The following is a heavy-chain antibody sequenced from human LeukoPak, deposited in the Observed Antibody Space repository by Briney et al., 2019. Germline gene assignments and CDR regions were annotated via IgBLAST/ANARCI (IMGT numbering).Heavy chain of an antibody. D-gene: IGHD3-16*01. Sequence: SETLSLTCTVSGGSISSYYWSWIRQPAGKGLEWIGRIYTSGSTNYNPSLKSRVTMSVDTSKNQVSLKLSSVTAADTAVYYCARDSYSHNDAFNDLFDSWGQGTLVTVSS. CDR2: IYTSGST. J-gene: IGHJ5*01. CDR3: ARDSYSHNDAFNDLFDS. V-gene: IGHV4-4*07. CDR1: GGSISSYY.